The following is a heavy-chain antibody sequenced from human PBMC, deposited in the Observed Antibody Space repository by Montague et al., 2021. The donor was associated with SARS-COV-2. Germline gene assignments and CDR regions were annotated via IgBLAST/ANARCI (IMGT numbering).Heavy chain of an antibody. CDR2: IYYSGST. V-gene: IGHV4-31*03. CDR1: GGSISSAGYY. CDR3: ARASRRVVIFHFDY. D-gene: IGHD3-22*01. J-gene: IGHJ4*02. Sequence: TLSLTCTVSGGSISSAGYYWSWIRQPAGKGLEWIGRIYYSGSTYYNPSLKSRVTISVATSKNQFSLKLTSVTAADTAVYYCARASRRVVIFHFDYWGQGTLVTVSS.